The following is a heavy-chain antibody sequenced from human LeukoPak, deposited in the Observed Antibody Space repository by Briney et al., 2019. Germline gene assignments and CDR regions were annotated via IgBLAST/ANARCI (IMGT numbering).Heavy chain of an antibody. J-gene: IGHJ4*02. CDR1: GGSISSYF. D-gene: IGHD3-10*01. V-gene: IGHV4-59*01. Sequence: SETLSLTCTASGGSISSYFWSWIRQPPGKGLEWIGYIYYSGSTNYNYNPSLKSRVTLSVDTSKNLFSLKLSSVTAADTAVYYCARAYNYGSGSYSAFPYWGQGTLVTVSS. CDR2: IYYSGST. CDR3: ARAYNYGSGSYSAFPY.